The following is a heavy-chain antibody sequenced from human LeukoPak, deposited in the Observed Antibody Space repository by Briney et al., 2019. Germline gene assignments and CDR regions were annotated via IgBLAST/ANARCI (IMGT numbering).Heavy chain of an antibody. CDR2: IWYDGSNK. CDR1: GFTFSSYG. CDR3: AREVGAVLFDY. J-gene: IGHJ4*02. D-gene: IGHD6-19*01. Sequence: PGRSLRLSCAASGFTFSSYGMHWVRQAPGKGLEWVAAIWYDGSNKYYADSVKGRFTISRDNSKNTLYLQMNSLRAEDTAVYYCAREVGAVLFDYWGQGTLVTVSS. V-gene: IGHV3-33*01.